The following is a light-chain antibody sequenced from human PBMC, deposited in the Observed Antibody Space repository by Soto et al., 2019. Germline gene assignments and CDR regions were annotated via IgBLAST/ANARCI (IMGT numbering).Light chain of an antibody. CDR1: SSDVGSYNL. V-gene: IGLV2-23*02. CDR3: CSYAGSYV. J-gene: IGLJ1*01. Sequence: QSVLTQPASVSGSPGQSITISCTGTSSDVGSYNLVSWYQQHPGKAPKVMIYEVSKRPSGVSNRFSDSKSGNAASLTISGLQAEDEADYYCCSYAGSYVFGTGTEVAVL. CDR2: EVS.